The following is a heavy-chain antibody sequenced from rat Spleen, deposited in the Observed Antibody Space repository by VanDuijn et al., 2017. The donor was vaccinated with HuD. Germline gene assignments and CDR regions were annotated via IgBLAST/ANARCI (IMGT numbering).Heavy chain of an antibody. J-gene: IGHJ2*01. D-gene: IGHD5-1*01. V-gene: IGHV2-1*01. Sequence: QVQLKESGPGLVQPSQTLSLTCTVSGFSLTSNSVSWVRQPPGKGLEWMGGIWGDGSTDYNSALKSRLSISRDTSKRQVFLKMNSRQTDDTAIYFCTLNWALWGQGVMVTVSS. CDR1: GFSLTSNS. CDR2: IWGDGST. CDR3: TLNWAL.